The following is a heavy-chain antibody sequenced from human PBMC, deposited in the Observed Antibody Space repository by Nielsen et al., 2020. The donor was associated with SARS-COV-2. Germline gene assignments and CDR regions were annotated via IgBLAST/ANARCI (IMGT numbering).Heavy chain of an antibody. CDR1: GYTFTSYY. V-gene: IGHV1-46*01. Sequence: ASVKVSCKASGYTFTSYYMHWVRQAPGKGLEWMGIINPSGGSISYAQKLQGRVTMTTDTSTSTAYMELRSLRSDDTAVYYCARDREDSSSPGDYWGQGTLVTVSS. CDR3: ARDREDSSSPGDY. CDR2: INPSGGSI. D-gene: IGHD6-6*01. J-gene: IGHJ4*02.